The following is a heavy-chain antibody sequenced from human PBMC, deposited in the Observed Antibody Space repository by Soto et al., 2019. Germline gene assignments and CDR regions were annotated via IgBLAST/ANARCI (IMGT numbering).Heavy chain of an antibody. CDR2: IYYSGSS. Sequence: ALDTHPLTYTRPGGSLSSYHWCPIRQTPGKGLEWIGYIYYSGSSNYNPSLKSRVTISVDTSKNQFSLKLSSVTAVDTAVYYCARHAATYSSTDFDYWGQGTLVTVSS. V-gene: IGHV4-59*08. CDR3: ARHAATYSSTDFDY. D-gene: IGHD6-13*01. CDR1: GGSLSSYH. J-gene: IGHJ4*02.